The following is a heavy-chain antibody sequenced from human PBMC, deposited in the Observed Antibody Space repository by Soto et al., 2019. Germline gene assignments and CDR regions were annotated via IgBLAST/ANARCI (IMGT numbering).Heavy chain of an antibody. J-gene: IGHJ5*02. CDR2: ISYDGSNK. CDR1: GFTFSSYA. CDR3: AKDWSHGFDP. V-gene: IGHV3-30*04. Sequence: TGGSLRLSCAASGFTFSSYAMHWVRQAPGKGLEWVAVISYDGSNKYYADSVKGRFTISRDNSKNTLYLQMNSLRAEDTAVYYCAKDWSHGFDPWGQGTLVTVSS.